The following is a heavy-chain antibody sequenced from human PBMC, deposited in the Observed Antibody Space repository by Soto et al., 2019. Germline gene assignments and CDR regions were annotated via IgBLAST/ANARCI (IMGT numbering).Heavy chain of an antibody. J-gene: IGHJ4*02. CDR3: AREYSGSYPLDD. D-gene: IGHD1-26*01. Sequence: GGSLRLSCAASGFTFSSYGMHWVRQAPGKGLEWVAVIWYDGSNKYYADSVKGRFTISRDKSKNTLYLQMNSLRAEDTAVYYCAREYSGSYPLDDWGQGTLVTVSS. CDR1: GFTFSSYG. CDR2: IWYDGSNK. V-gene: IGHV3-33*01.